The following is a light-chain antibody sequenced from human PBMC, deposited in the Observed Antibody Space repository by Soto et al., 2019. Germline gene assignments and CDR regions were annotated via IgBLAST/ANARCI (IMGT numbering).Light chain of an antibody. CDR2: EVN. V-gene: IGLV2-18*02. CDR3: QSYDSSLSASDV. J-gene: IGLJ1*01. Sequence: QSVLTQPPSVSGSPGQSVTISCTGTSSDVGSYNRVSWYQQPPGTAPKLMIYEVNNRPSGVPDRFSGSKSGTTASLTITGLQAEDEADYYCQSYDSSLSASDVSGPGTKVPV. CDR1: SSDVGSYNR.